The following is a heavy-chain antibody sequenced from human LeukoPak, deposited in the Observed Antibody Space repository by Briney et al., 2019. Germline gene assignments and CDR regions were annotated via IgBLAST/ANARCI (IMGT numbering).Heavy chain of an antibody. CDR1: GYTFTSYG. Sequence: GASVKVSCKASGYTFTSYGISWVRQAPGQGLEWMGGIIPIFGTANYAQKFQGRVTITADESTSTAYMELSSLRSEDTAVYYCASLYYYDSSGYPNFAFTPDYWGQGTLVTVSS. V-gene: IGHV1-69*13. CDR2: IIPIFGTA. J-gene: IGHJ4*02. D-gene: IGHD3-22*01. CDR3: ASLYYYDSSGYPNFAFTPDY.